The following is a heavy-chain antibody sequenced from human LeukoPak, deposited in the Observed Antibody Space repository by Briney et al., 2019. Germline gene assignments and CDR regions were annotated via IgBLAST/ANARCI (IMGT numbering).Heavy chain of an antibody. D-gene: IGHD5-24*01. J-gene: IGHJ4*02. Sequence: SVKVSCKASGFTFTSSAVQWVRQARGQRLEWIGWIVVGSGNTNYAQKFQGRVTITADKSTSTAYMELSSLRSEDTAVYYCARERWLQLIGTLYYWGQGTLVTVSS. CDR2: IVVGSGNT. CDR3: ARERWLQLIGTLYY. CDR1: GFTFTSSA. V-gene: IGHV1-58*01.